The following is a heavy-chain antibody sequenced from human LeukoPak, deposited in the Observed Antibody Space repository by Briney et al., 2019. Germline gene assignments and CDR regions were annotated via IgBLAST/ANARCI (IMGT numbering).Heavy chain of an antibody. V-gene: IGHV3-23*01. CDR2: ISGSGGST. D-gene: IGHD6-13*01. CDR3: AKGSSSQLDP. Sequence: PGASLRLSCAASGFTFSSYAMSWIRQAPGKGLEWVSAISGSGGSTYYADSVKGRFTISRDNSKNTLYLQMNSLRAEDTAVYYCAKGSSSQLDPWGQGTLVTVSS. CDR1: GFTFSSYA. J-gene: IGHJ5*02.